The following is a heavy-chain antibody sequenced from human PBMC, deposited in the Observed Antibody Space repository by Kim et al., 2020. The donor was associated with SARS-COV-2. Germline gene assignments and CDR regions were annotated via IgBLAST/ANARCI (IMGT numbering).Heavy chain of an antibody. CDR3: ARTPIIAAAAHAEYYQ. V-gene: IGHV4-39*01. CDR1: GGSISSSSYY. CDR2: IYYSGST. Sequence: SETLSLTCTVSGGSISSSSYYWGWIRQPPGKGLEWIGSIYYSGSTYYNPSLKSRVTISVDTSKNQFPLKLSSVTAADTAVYYCARTPIIAAAAHAEYYQ. J-gene: IGHJ1*01. D-gene: IGHD6-13*01.